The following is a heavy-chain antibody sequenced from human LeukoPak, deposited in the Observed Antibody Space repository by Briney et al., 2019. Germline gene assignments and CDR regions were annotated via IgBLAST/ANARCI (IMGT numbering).Heavy chain of an antibody. CDR2: IYYSGST. D-gene: IGHD3-3*01. CDR3: ARRGNLRFSDYFDY. V-gene: IGHV4-59*01. Sequence: PSETLSLTCAVSGGSISSYYWSWIRQPPGKGLEWIWYIYYSGSTNYNPSLKSRVTIAVDTSKNKFSLKLSSVTAADTAVYYCARRGNLRFSDYFDYWGQGTLVTVSS. CDR1: GGSISSYY. J-gene: IGHJ4*02.